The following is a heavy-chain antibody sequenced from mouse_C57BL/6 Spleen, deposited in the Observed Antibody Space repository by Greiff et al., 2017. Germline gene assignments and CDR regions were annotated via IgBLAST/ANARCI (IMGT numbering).Heavy chain of an antibody. J-gene: IGHJ2*01. V-gene: IGHV5-4*01. Sequence: EVKLVESGGGLVKPGGSLKLSCAASGFTFSSSAMSWVRQTPEKRLEWVATISDGGSYTYYPDNVKGRFTISRDNAKNNLYLQMSHLKSEDTAMYYCARDRTGSDYWGQGTTLTVSS. CDR3: ARDRTGSDY. D-gene: IGHD4-1*01. CDR1: GFTFSSSA. CDR2: ISDGGSYT.